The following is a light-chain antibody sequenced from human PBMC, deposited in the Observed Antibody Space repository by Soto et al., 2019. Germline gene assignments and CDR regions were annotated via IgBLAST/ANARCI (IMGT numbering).Light chain of an antibody. V-gene: IGLV2-14*01. Sequence: QSALTQPASVSGSPGQSTTISCTGTSSDVGGYNYVSWYQQHPGKAPKFMIYDVSNRPSGVSNRFSGSKSGNTASLTISGLQAEDEADYYCSSYTPSNTRQIVFGTGTKVTVL. CDR2: DVS. J-gene: IGLJ1*01. CDR1: SSDVGGYNY. CDR3: SSYTPSNTRQIV.